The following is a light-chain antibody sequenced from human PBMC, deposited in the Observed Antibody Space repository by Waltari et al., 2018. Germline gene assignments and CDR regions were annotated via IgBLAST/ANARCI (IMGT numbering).Light chain of an antibody. CDR3: QHYVRLPAT. Sequence: SCRASQSVSRSLAWYQQKPGQAPKLLIYGASTRATGIPHRFTGSGSGTDFSLTISSLEPEDFAIYFCQHYVRLPATFGQGTKVEIK. CDR2: GAS. CDR1: QSVSRS. J-gene: IGKJ1*01. V-gene: IGKV3-20*01.